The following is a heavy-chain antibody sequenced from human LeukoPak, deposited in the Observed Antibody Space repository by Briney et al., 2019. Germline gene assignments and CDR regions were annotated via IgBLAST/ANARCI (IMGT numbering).Heavy chain of an antibody. V-gene: IGHV3-30*02. CDR1: GFTFSSYG. J-gene: IGHJ6*02. CDR2: IRYDGSNK. CDR3: AREAVMPVAPVKIGTSDRPLYEYYGLDV. D-gene: IGHD1/OR15-1a*01. Sequence: GGSLRLSCAASGFTFSSYGMHWVRQAPGKGLEWVAFIRYDGSNKYYADSVKGRFTISRDNSKNTLYLQMNSLRAEDTAVYYCAREAVMPVAPVKIGTSDRPLYEYYGLDVWGQGTTVTVS.